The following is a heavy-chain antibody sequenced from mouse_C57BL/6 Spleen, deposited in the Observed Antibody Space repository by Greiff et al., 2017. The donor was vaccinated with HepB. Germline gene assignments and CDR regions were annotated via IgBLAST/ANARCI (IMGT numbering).Heavy chain of an antibody. CDR2: INPGSGGT. V-gene: IGHV1-54*01. CDR3: ARGGNDYDNNY. Sequence: QVQLKESGAELVRPGTSVKVSCKASGYAFTNYLIEWVKQRPGQGLEWIGVINPGSGGTNYNEKFKGKATLTADKSSSTAYMQLSSLTSEDSAVYFCARGGNDYDNNYWGQGTTLTVSS. J-gene: IGHJ2*01. D-gene: IGHD2-4*01. CDR1: GYAFTNYL.